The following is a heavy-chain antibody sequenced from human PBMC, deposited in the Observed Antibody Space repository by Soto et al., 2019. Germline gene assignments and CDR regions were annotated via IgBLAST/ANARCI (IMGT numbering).Heavy chain of an antibody. V-gene: IGHV3-30*18. Sequence: QVQLVESGGGVVQPGRSLRLSCAACGFTFSSYGMHWVRQAPGKGLEWVAVISYDGSNKYYADSVKGRFTISRDNSKNTLYLQMNSLRAEDTAVYYCAKTGIAARRGAFDYWGQGTLVTVSS. D-gene: IGHD6-6*01. CDR2: ISYDGSNK. CDR3: AKTGIAARRGAFDY. CDR1: GFTFSSYG. J-gene: IGHJ4*02.